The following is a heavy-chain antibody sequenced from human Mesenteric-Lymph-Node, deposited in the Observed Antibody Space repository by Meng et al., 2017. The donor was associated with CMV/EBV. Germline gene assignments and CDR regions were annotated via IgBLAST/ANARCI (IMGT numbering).Heavy chain of an antibody. CDR1: GFTFDDYA. CDR3: VKARGYNWNDHDAFDE. J-gene: IGHJ3*01. V-gene: IGHV3-9*01. Sequence: GGSLRLSCAASGFTFDDYAMHWVRQVPGKGLEWVSGISWNSGNIAYADSVKDRVTISRDNVETSLYLEMNSLRLEDTALYHCVKARGYNWNDHDAFDEWGPGTMVTVSS. D-gene: IGHD1-20*01. CDR2: ISWNSGNI.